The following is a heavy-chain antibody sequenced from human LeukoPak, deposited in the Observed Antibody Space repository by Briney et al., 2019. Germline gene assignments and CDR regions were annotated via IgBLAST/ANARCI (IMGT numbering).Heavy chain of an antibody. CDR3: ARARIAAADA. J-gene: IGHJ4*02. Sequence: GGSLRLSCAASGFTFSSYAMSWVRQAPGKGLEWVSVIYSGGTTYYADSVKGRFTISRDNSKNTLYLQMNSLRAEDTAVYYCARARIAAADAWGQGTLVTVSS. CDR2: IYSGGTT. CDR1: GFTFSSYA. D-gene: IGHD6-13*01. V-gene: IGHV3-66*02.